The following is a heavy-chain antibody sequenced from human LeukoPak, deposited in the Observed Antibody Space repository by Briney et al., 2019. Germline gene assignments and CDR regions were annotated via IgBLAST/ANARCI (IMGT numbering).Heavy chain of an antibody. CDR1: GFTFSSYW. CDR3: ARVGSNQWLDY. CDR2: INSDGSIR. Sequence: GGSLRLSCAASGFTFSSYWMHWVRQAPGKGLVWVSRINSDGSIRNYVDSVRGRFTISRDNAKNLLYLLMDTLRAEDTAVYYCARVGSNQWLDYWGQGTLVTVSS. J-gene: IGHJ4*02. V-gene: IGHV3-74*01. D-gene: IGHD6-19*01.